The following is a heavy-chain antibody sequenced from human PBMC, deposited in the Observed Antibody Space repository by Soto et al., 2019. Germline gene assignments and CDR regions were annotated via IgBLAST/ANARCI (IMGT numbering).Heavy chain of an antibody. J-gene: IGHJ4*02. CDR1: GFPLDSYG. CDR2: IGFAGNNK. V-gene: IGHV3-33*01. Sequence: PGGSLRLSCVASGFPLDSYGIHWVRRAPGKGLEWVATIGFAGNNKYYADSVKGRFTISRDNSKNTLYLQMNSLRAEDTAVYYCARDQGYSHYWGQGTLVTVSS. D-gene: IGHD5-18*01. CDR3: ARDQGYSHY.